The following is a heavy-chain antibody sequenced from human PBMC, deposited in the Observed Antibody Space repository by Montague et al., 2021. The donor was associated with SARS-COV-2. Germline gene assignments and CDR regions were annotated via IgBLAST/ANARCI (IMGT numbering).Heavy chain of an antibody. D-gene: IGHD2-15*01. J-gene: IGHJ3*02. Sequence: CAISGDSVSRNSAAWNWIRQSPSRGLEWLGRTYYRSKWYNDYAVSVKSRITINPDTSKNQISLQLNSVTPEDTAVYYCARDWYCRGGRCHNTFDIWGQGTLVTVSS. CDR1: GDSVSRNSAA. CDR3: ARDWYCRGGRCHNTFDI. V-gene: IGHV6-1*01. CDR2: TYYRSKWYN.